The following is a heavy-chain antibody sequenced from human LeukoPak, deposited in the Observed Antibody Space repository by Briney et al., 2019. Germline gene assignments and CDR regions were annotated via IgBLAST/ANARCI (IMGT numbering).Heavy chain of an antibody. V-gene: IGHV3-7*01. J-gene: IGHJ4*02. Sequence: GGSLRLSCAASGFIFSSYWMSWVRQAPGKGLEWVANIKQDGSEKYYVDSAKGRFTISRDNAKNSLYLQMNSLRAEDTAVYYCARDSPGDYPDYWGQGTLVTVSS. CDR1: GFIFSSYW. CDR2: IKQDGSEK. CDR3: ARDSPGDYPDY. D-gene: IGHD4-17*01.